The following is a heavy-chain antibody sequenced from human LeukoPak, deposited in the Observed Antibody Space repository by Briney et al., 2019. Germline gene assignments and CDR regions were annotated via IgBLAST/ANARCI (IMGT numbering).Heavy chain of an antibody. CDR2: IYYSGST. D-gene: IGHD7-27*01. CDR1: GGSISSSTYY. V-gene: IGHV4-39*07. J-gene: IGHJ6*03. CDR3: ARVGNYYYYMDV. Sequence: SETLSLTCTVSGGSISSSTYYWGWIRQPPGKGLEWIGNIYYSGSTYYNPSLKSRVTMSVDTSKNQFSLKLSSVTAADTAVYYCARVGNYYYYMDVWGKGTTVTVSS.